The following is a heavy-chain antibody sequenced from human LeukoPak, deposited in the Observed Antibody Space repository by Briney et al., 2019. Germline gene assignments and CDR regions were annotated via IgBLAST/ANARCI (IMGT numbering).Heavy chain of an antibody. CDR1: GFTFDDYA. J-gene: IGHJ4*02. D-gene: IGHD3-22*01. Sequence: PGGSLRLSCAASGFTFDDYAMYWVRQAPGKGLEWVSGISWNSGSIGYADSVKGRFTISRDNAKNSLYLQMNSLRAEDTALYYCAKEKSGYHSYYFDYWGQGTLVAVSS. CDR2: ISWNSGSI. V-gene: IGHV3-9*01. CDR3: AKEKSGYHSYYFDY.